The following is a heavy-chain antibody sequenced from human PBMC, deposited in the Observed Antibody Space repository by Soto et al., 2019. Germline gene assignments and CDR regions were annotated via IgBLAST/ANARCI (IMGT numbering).Heavy chain of an antibody. CDR3: ARRGTTSYYYGMDV. Sequence: ESGGGLVQPGGSLRLSCAASGFTFSSYWMSWVRQAPGKGLEWVANIKQDGSEKYYVDSVKGRFTISRDNAKNSLYLQMNSLRAEDTAVYYCARRGTTSYYYGMDVWGQGTTVTVSS. CDR2: IKQDGSEK. V-gene: IGHV3-7*03. CDR1: GFTFSSYW. D-gene: IGHD1-1*01. J-gene: IGHJ6*02.